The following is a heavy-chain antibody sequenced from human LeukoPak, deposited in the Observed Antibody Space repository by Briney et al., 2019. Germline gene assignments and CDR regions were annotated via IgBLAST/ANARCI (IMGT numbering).Heavy chain of an antibody. CDR2: IKQDGGEK. CDR3: AKDSGWFRFDY. V-gene: IGHV3-7*03. J-gene: IGHJ4*02. Sequence: GGSLRLSCAASGFTFSNYWMSWVRQAPGKGLEWVANIKQDGGEKYYVDSVKGRFTISRDNAKNSLYLQMNSLRAEDTAVYYCAKDSGWFRFDYWGQGTLVTVSS. D-gene: IGHD6-13*01. CDR1: GFTFSNYW.